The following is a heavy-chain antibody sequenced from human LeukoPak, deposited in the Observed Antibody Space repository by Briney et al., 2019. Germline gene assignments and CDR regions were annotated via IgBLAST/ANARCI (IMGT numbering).Heavy chain of an antibody. CDR3: TTGHSTSGALFDY. CDR1: GFTFSSYT. D-gene: IGHD6-19*01. J-gene: IGHJ4*02. V-gene: IGHV3-23*01. CDR2: ISVGGGST. Sequence: GGSLRLSCAASGFTFSSYTMSWVRQAPGKGLEWVSVISVGGGSTFYADSAKGRFTISRDDSKNSLFLQMNSLKTEDTALYYCTTGHSTSGALFDYWGQGTLVTVSS.